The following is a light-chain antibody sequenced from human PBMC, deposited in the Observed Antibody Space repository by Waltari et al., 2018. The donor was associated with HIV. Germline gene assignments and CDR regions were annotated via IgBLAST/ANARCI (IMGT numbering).Light chain of an antibody. CDR2: GAS. CDR1: QSVSSSY. CDR3: QQYGSSPYT. Sequence: EIVLTQPPGTLSLSLGERATLPCRASQSVSSSYLAWYQQKPGQAPRLLIYGASTRATGIPDRFSDSGSGTDFTLTISRLEPEDFAVYYCQQYGSSPYTFGQGTKLEIK. J-gene: IGKJ2*01. V-gene: IGKV3-20*01.